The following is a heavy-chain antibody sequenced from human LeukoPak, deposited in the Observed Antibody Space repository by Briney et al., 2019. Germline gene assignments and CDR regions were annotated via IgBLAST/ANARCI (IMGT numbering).Heavy chain of an antibody. Sequence: ASVKVSCKASGYTFTNYGISWVRQAPGQGLEWVGWTSAYNGNTKYAQKLQGRVTMTTDISTSTANMELRSLRSDDTAVYYCARYSRTYHDYYYYGMDVWGQGTTVTVSS. CDR1: GYTFTNYG. CDR2: TSAYNGNT. CDR3: ARYSRTYHDYYYYGMDV. D-gene: IGHD1-26*01. J-gene: IGHJ6*02. V-gene: IGHV1-18*01.